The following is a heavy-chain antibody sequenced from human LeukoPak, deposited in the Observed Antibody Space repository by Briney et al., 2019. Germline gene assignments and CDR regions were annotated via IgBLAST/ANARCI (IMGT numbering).Heavy chain of an antibody. V-gene: IGHV4-59*02. CDR2: IYYSGST. J-gene: IGHJ6*02. CDR1: SGSVNSYY. CDR3: ARVPAAPRLYMDV. Sequence: SETLSLTCTVSSGSVNSYYWSWIRQPPGKGLEWIGYIYYSGSTNYNPSLKSRVTISVDTSKNQFSLKLSSVTAADTAVYYCARVPAAPRLYMDVWGQGTTVTVSS. D-gene: IGHD2-2*01.